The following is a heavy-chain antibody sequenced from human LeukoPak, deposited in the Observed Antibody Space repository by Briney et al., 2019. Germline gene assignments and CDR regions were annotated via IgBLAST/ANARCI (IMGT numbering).Heavy chain of an antibody. CDR3: AKGIEQWPGDYYYYGMDV. Sequence: GGSLRLSCVVSGFTFNSYAMSWVRQAPGKGLEWVSGISGRGGRTYYADSVEGRFTISRDNSKNTLYLQLNSLRAEDTAVYYCAKGIEQWPGDYYYYGMDVWGQGTTVTASS. D-gene: IGHD6-19*01. V-gene: IGHV3-23*01. CDR2: ISGRGGRT. J-gene: IGHJ6*02. CDR1: GFTFNSYA.